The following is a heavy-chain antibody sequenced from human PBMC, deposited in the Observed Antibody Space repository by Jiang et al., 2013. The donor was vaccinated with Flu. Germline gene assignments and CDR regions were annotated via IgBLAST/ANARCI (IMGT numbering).Heavy chain of an antibody. CDR3: AKVTRVVVVAAAYIDY. CDR2: ISGSGGRI. Sequence: LEWVSGISGSGGRIYYADSVKGRFTISRDNSKNTLYLQMNSLRAEDTAVYYCAKVTRVVVVAAAYIDYWGQGTLVTVSS. J-gene: IGHJ4*02. D-gene: IGHD2-2*01. V-gene: IGHV3-23*01.